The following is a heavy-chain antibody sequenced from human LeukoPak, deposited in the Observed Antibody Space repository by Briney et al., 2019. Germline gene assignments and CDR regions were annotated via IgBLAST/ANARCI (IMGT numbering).Heavy chain of an antibody. D-gene: IGHD1-14*01. Sequence: GGSLRLSRAASGFTFSSYGMSWVRQAPGKGLEWVSAISGSGGSTYYADSVKGRFTISRDNSKNTLYLQMNSLRAEDTAVYYCAKGEGSHLINHPFATSPTQIDYWGQGTLVTVSS. CDR2: ISGSGGST. CDR3: AKGEGSHLINHPFATSPTQIDY. J-gene: IGHJ4*02. CDR1: GFTFSSYG. V-gene: IGHV3-23*01.